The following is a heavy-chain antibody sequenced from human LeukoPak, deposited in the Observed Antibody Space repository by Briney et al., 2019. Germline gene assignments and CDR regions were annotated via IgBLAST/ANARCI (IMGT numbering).Heavy chain of an antibody. D-gene: IGHD1-26*01. V-gene: IGHV3-9*01. CDR1: GFTFDDYA. CDR3: AKDRGVGAIYYYYYGMDV. J-gene: IGHJ6*02. Sequence: QTGRSLRLSCAASGFTFDDYAMLWVRQAPGKGLEWVSGISWNSGSIGYADSVKGRFTISRDNAKNSLYLQMNSLRAEDTALYYCAKDRGVGAIYYYYYGMDVWGQGTTVTVSS. CDR2: ISWNSGSI.